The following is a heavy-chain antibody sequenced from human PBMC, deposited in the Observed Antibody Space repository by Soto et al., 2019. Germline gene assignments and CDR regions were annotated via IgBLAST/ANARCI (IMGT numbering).Heavy chain of an antibody. CDR3: AGAITMVRDTPRYYYYGMDV. Sequence: SETLSLTCTVSGGSISSYYWSWIRQPPGKGLEWIGYIYYSGSTNYNPSLKSRVTISVDTSKNQFSLKLSSVTAADTAVYYCAGAITMVRDTPRYYYYGMDVWGQGTTVTVSS. J-gene: IGHJ6*02. CDR2: IYYSGST. D-gene: IGHD3-10*01. CDR1: GGSISSYY. V-gene: IGHV4-59*01.